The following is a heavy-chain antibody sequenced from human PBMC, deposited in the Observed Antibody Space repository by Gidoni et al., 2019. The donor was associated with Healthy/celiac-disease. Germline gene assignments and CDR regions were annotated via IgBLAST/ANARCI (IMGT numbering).Heavy chain of an antibody. J-gene: IGHJ5*02. Sequence: QVQLVQSGAEVKKPGASVKVSCKASGYTFTGYSMHWVRQAPGQGLEWMGWINPNSGGTNYAQKFQGRVTMTRDTSISTAYMELSRLRSDDTAVYYCARGIRGCSGGSCYSNWFDPWGQGTLVTVSS. CDR3: ARGIRGCSGGSCYSNWFDP. CDR1: GYTFTGYS. CDR2: INPNSGGT. D-gene: IGHD2-15*01. V-gene: IGHV1-2*02.